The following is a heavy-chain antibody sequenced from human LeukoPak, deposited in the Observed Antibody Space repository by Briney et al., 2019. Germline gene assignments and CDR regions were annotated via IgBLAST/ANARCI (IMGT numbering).Heavy chain of an antibody. Sequence: ASVKVSCKASGYTFTGYYMHWVRQAPGQGLEWMGWINPNSGGTNYAQKFQGRVTMTGDTSISTAYMELSSLRSEDTAVYYCATGGYSYGSYYFDYWGQGTLVTVSS. CDR2: INPNSGGT. J-gene: IGHJ4*02. CDR1: GYTFTGYY. D-gene: IGHD5-18*01. V-gene: IGHV1-2*02. CDR3: ATGGYSYGSYYFDY.